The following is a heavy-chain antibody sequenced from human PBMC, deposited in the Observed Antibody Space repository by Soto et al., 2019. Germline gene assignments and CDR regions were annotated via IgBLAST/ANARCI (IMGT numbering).Heavy chain of an antibody. V-gene: IGHV4-30-4*01. D-gene: IGHD5-18*01. CDR3: DRDGIQSWLYGRDRFDS. Sequence: SETRSLTCTVSGGSISIGNYYWSWIRQAPGKGLEWIGYIYSTGSSYYNPSLSSRVSISVDTSKNQFSLNLSSLTAADTAVYFCDRDGIQSWLYGRDRFDSPGQRTL. J-gene: IGHJ5*01. CDR2: IYSTGSS. CDR1: GGSISIGNYY.